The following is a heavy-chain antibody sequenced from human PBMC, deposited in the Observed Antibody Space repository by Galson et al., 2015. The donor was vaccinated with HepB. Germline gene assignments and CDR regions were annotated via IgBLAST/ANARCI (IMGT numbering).Heavy chain of an antibody. D-gene: IGHD3-3*02. J-gene: IGHJ6*02. V-gene: IGHV3-66*04. Sequence: SLRLSCAASGFTVSNNYMTWVRQAPGKGLEWVSVIYSGGSTCHADSVKGRFTISRDNSKNTLYLQMNSLRAEDTAIYYCARLAYYYYAMDVWGQGTTVTVSS. CDR3: ARLAYYYYAMDV. CDR2: IYSGGST. CDR1: GFTVSNNY.